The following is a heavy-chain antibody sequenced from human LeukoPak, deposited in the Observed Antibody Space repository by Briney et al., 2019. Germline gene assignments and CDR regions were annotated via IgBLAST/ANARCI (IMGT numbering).Heavy chain of an antibody. CDR1: GGSISSGSYY. CDR2: IYTSGST. D-gene: IGHD3-3*01. V-gene: IGHV4-61*02. J-gene: IGHJ3*02. CDR3: ARGGVGAYDFWSGYSDAFDI. Sequence: PSETLSLTCTVSGGSISSGSYYWSWIRQPAGKGLEWIGRIYTSGSTNYNPSLKSRVTISVDTSKNQFSLKLSSVTAADTAVYYCARGGVGAYDFWSGYSDAFDIWGQGTMVTVSS.